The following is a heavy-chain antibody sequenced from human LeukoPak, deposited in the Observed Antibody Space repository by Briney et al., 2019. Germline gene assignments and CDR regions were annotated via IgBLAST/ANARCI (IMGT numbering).Heavy chain of an antibody. J-gene: IGHJ4*02. CDR3: ARENPVGASNY. V-gene: IGHV3-66*02. D-gene: IGHD1-26*01. CDR1: GFTVSSNY. Sequence: GVLRLSCAVSGFTVSSNYMSWVRQAPGKGLEWVSLIDSGGSTYYADSVKGRFTISRDNSKNTLYLQMNSLRAEDTAVYYCARENPVGASNYWGQGTLVTVSS. CDR2: IDSGGST.